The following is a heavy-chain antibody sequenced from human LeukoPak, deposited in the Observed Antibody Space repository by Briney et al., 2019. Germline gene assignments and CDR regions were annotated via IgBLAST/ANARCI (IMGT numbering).Heavy chain of an antibody. CDR1: GGTFSSYA. Sequence: SVKVSCKASGGTFSSYAISWVRQAPGQGLEWMGGVIPIFGTANYAQKFQGRVTITTDESTSTAYMELSSLRSEDTAVYYCARESGYNSYGYRYWFDPWGQGTLVTISS. CDR2: VIPIFGTA. J-gene: IGHJ5*02. V-gene: IGHV1-69*05. CDR3: ARESGYNSYGYRYWFDP. D-gene: IGHD5-18*01.